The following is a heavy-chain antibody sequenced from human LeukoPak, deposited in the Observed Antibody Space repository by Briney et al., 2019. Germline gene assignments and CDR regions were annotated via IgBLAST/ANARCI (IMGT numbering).Heavy chain of an antibody. J-gene: IGHJ4*02. Sequence: GGSLRLSCAASGFTFSSYWMPWVRQAPGKGLEWVGRIKSKTDGGTTDYAAPVKGRFTISRDDSKNTLYLQMNSLKTEDTAVYYCTTAAMIAKRYFDYWGQGTLVTVSS. V-gene: IGHV3-15*01. CDR1: GFTFSSYW. CDR3: TTAAMIAKRYFDY. D-gene: IGHD3-22*01. CDR2: IKSKTDGGTT.